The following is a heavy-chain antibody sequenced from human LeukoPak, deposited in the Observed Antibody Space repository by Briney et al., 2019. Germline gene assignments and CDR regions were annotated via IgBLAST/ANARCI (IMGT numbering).Heavy chain of an antibody. J-gene: IGHJ4*02. D-gene: IGHD3-16*02. Sequence: PSETLSLTCGVSGASITNDNWWSWVRQPPGKGLEWIGEIYHSGSTNYNPSLKSRVTISVDKSKNQFSLNLNSVSAADTALYYCARLIGLGEVSPYFDFWGQGRLVTVSS. V-gene: IGHV4-4*02. CDR1: GASITNDNW. CDR2: IYHSGST. CDR3: ARLIGLGEVSPYFDF.